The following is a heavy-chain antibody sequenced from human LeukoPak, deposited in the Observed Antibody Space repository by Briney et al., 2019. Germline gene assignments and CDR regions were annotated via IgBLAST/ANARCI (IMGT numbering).Heavy chain of an antibody. D-gene: IGHD1-1*01. V-gene: IGHV4-59*12. CDR1: GGSISSYY. CDR3: ARNPVSGTNPKFDY. J-gene: IGHJ4*02. CDR2: IYYSGST. Sequence: SETLSLTCTVSGGSISSYYWSWIRQPPGKGLEWIGYIYYSGSTNYNPSLKSRVTMSVDTSKNQFSLKLSSVTAADTAVYYCARNPVSGTNPKFDYWGQGTLVTVSS.